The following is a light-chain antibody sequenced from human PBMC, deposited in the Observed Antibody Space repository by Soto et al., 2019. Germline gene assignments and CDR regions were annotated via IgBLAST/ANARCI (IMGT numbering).Light chain of an antibody. J-gene: IGKJ1*01. Sequence: EIVMTQSPATLSVSPGARAPLSCRARQSVGSNLAWYQQKPGQAPRLLIYGASNRATGIPDRFSGSGSGTDFTLTISRLEPEDFAVYYCQQYGSSGTFGQGTKVDIK. CDR2: GAS. CDR3: QQYGSSGT. CDR1: QSVGSN. V-gene: IGKV3-20*01.